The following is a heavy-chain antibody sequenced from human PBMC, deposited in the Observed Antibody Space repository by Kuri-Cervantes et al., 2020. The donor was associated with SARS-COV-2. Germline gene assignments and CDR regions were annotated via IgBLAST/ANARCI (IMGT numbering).Heavy chain of an antibody. D-gene: IGHD3-10*01. J-gene: IGHJ4*02. Sequence: LRLSCTVSGGSISSGGYYWSWIRQHPGKGLEWIGYIYYSGSTYYNPSLKSRVTISVDTSKNQFSLRLSSVTAADTAVYYCARDLYGSGSYAYWGQGNLVNVSS. CDR2: IYYSGST. CDR1: GGSISSGGYY. CDR3: ARDLYGSGSYAY. V-gene: IGHV4-31*03.